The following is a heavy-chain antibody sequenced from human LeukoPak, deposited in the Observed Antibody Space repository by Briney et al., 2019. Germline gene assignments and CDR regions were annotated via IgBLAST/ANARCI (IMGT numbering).Heavy chain of an antibody. V-gene: IGHV3-21*01. Sequence: GGSLRLSRAASGFTFSSYSMNWVRQAPGKGLEWVSSISSSSSYIYYADSVKGRFTISRDNAKNSLYLQMNSLRAEDTAVYYCARDRGVQLESDFDYWGQGTLVTVSS. J-gene: IGHJ4*02. CDR2: ISSSSSYI. CDR1: GFTFSSYS. CDR3: ARDRGVQLESDFDY. D-gene: IGHD1-1*01.